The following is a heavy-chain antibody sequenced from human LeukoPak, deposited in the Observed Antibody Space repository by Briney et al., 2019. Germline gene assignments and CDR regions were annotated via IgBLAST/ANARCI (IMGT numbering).Heavy chain of an antibody. Sequence: SETLSLTCTVSDDSIISSGAYYWSWIRQHPGKGLEWIGYISYSGRTYYNPSLKSRVTISVGTSENQFSLKLSSVTAADTAVYYCARGLAIRDFDCWGQGTLVTVSS. CDR3: ARGLAIRDFDC. J-gene: IGHJ4*02. V-gene: IGHV4-31*03. CDR2: ISYSGRT. D-gene: IGHD3-16*01. CDR1: DDSIISSGAYY.